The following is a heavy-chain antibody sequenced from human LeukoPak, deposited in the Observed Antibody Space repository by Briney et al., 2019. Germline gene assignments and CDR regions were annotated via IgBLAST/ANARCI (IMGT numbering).Heavy chain of an antibody. Sequence: GGSLRLSCAASGFTFSSYWMHWVRQAPGKGLVWVSRINSDGSSISYADSVKGRFTISRDNARNTLYLQMNSLRAEDTAVYYCASELTYYDFWSGYQNWFDPWGQGTLVTVSS. J-gene: IGHJ5*02. CDR3: ASELTYYDFWSGYQNWFDP. CDR2: INSDGSSI. D-gene: IGHD3-3*01. V-gene: IGHV3-74*01. CDR1: GFTFSSYW.